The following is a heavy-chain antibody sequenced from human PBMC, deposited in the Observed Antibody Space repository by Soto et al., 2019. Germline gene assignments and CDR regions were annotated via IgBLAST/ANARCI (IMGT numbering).Heavy chain of an antibody. D-gene: IGHD2-21*02. J-gene: IGHJ5*02. CDR3: ARGCGDCSTYNWFDP. CDR2: IYYSGST. CDR1: GGSISSYY. Sequence: SETLSLTCTVSGGSISSYYWSWIRQPPGKGLEWIGYIYYSGSTNYNPSLKSRVTISVDTSKNQFSLKLSSVTAADTAVYYCARGCGDCSTYNWFDPWGQGTLVTVS. V-gene: IGHV4-59*01.